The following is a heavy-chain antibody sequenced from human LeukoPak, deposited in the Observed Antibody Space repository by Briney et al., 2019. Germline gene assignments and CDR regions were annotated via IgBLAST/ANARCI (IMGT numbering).Heavy chain of an antibody. CDR3: ATYSSSWYEGSNY. V-gene: IGHV1-46*02. D-gene: IGHD6-13*01. CDR2: INPSGGST. J-gene: IGHJ4*02. Sequence: ASVKVSCKASGYTFNSDYMHWVRQAPGQGLEWMGIINPSGGSTSYAQKFQGRVTMTRDMSTSTVYMELSSLRSEDTAVYYCATYSSSWYEGSNYWGQGTLVTVSS. CDR1: GYTFNSDY.